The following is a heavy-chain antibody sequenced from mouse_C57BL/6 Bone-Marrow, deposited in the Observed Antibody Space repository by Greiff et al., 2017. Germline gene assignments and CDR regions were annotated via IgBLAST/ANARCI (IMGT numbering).Heavy chain of an antibody. CDR1: GFTFSDYG. D-gene: IGHD1-1*01. CDR3: ARHLRYYGSWYAMDY. V-gene: IGHV5-15*01. CDR2: ISNLAYSI. Sequence: EVKLVESGGGLVQPGGSLKLSCAASGFTFSDYGMAWVRQAPRKGPEWVAFISNLAYSIYYADTVTGRFTISRENAKNTLYLEMSSLRSEDTAMYYCARHLRYYGSWYAMDYWGQGTSVTVSS. J-gene: IGHJ4*01.